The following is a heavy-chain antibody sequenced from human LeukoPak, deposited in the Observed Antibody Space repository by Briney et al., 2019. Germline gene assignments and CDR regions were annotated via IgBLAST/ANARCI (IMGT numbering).Heavy chain of an antibody. D-gene: IGHD6-13*01. CDR3: ARAPVTGQQPPFDY. CDR1: GFTFSSYW. Sequence: GGYLRLSCAASGFTFSSYWMHWVRQAPGKGLVWVSRINSDGSSTSYADSVKGRFTISRDNAKNTLYLQMNSLRAEDTAVYYCARAPVTGQQPPFDYWGQGTLVTVSS. J-gene: IGHJ4*02. CDR2: INSDGSST. V-gene: IGHV3-74*01.